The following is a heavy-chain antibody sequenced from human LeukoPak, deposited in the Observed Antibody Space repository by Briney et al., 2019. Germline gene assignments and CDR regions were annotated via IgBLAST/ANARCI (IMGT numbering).Heavy chain of an antibody. CDR2: ISYDGNNK. J-gene: IGHJ4*02. V-gene: IGHV3-30-3*01. D-gene: IGHD6-13*01. CDR1: GFTFSSYA. CDR3: ARDWYRFDY. Sequence: GRSLRLSCAASGFTFSSYAMHWVRQAPGKGLEWVAVISYDGNNKYYADSVKGRFTISRDNSKNTLYLQMNSLRAEDTAVYYCARDWYRFDYSGQGTLVTVSS.